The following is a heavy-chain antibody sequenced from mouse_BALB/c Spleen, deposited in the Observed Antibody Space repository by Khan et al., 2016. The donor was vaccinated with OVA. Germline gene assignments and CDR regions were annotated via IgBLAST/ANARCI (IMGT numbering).Heavy chain of an antibody. CDR1: GFSLTSYG. CDR3: ARLEDI. D-gene: IGHD1-3*01. CDR2: IWAGGST. Sequence: VHLVESGPGLVAPSQSLSITCTVSGFSLTSYGVHWVRQPLGKGLEWLGVIWAGGSTTYNSAPMYSLSISKDNSKSQVFLKLNSLQTDDTAMYYCARLEDIWGQGTTLTVSS. J-gene: IGHJ2*01. V-gene: IGHV2-9*02.